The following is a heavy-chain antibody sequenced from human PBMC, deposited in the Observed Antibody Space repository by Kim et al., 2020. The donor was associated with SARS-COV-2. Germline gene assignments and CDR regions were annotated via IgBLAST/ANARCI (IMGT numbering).Heavy chain of an antibody. CDR3: ARHSLDCSSTSCPARKQWLVDFDY. D-gene: IGHD2-2*01. CDR2: IDPSDSYT. CDR1: GYSFTSYW. Sequence: GESLKISCKGSGYSFTSYWISWVRQMPGKGLEWMGRIDPSDSYTNYSPSFQGHVTISADKSISTAYLQWSSLKASDTAMYYCARHSLDCSSTSCPARKQWLVDFDYWGQGALVSASS. J-gene: IGHJ4*02. V-gene: IGHV5-10-1*01.